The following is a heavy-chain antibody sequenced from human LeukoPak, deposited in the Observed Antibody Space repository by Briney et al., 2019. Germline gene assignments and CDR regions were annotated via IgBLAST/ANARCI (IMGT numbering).Heavy chain of an antibody. V-gene: IGHV3-53*01. CDR3: ARGGSSGYSPYYFDY. D-gene: IGHD3-22*01. CDR1: GFTVSSNY. J-gene: IGHJ4*02. Sequence: GGSLRLSCAASGFTVSSNYMSWVRQAPGKGLEWVSVIYSGGSTYYADSVKGRFTISRDNSKNTLYLQMNSLRAEDTAVYYCARGGSSGYSPYYFDYWGQGTLVTVSS. CDR2: IYSGGST.